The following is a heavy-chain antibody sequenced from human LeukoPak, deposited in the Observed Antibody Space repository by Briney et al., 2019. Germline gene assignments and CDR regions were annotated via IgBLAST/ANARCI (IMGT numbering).Heavy chain of an antibody. CDR1: GGSISSGDYY. J-gene: IGHJ5*02. V-gene: IGHV4-30-4*01. CDR3: ARATTIFRGGDWFDP. D-gene: IGHD3-9*01. CDR2: IYYSGST. Sequence: SETLSLTCTVSGGSISSGDYYWSWIRQPPGKGLEWNGYIYYSGSTYYNPSLKSRVTISVDTSKNQFSLKLSSVTAADTAVYYCARATTIFRGGDWFDPWGQGTLVTVSS.